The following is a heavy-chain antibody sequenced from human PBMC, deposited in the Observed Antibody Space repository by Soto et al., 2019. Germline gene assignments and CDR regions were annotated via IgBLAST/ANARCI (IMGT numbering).Heavy chain of an antibody. CDR1: GFTFSSYA. D-gene: IGHD1-26*01. Sequence: PGGSLRLSCAASGFTFSSYAMTWVRQAPGKGLEWVSSISGSGISTYYADAVKGRFTISRDNSKSTLYLQMNSLRAEDTAVYYCGKGRSYYYYYGVDVWGQGTTVTVSS. CDR2: ISGSGIST. J-gene: IGHJ6*02. CDR3: GKGRSYYYYYGVDV. V-gene: IGHV3-23*01.